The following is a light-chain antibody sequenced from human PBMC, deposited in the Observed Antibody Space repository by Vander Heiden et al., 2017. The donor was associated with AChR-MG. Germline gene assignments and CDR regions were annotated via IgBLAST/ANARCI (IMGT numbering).Light chain of an antibody. J-gene: IGKJ4*01. CDR2: GAS. CDR1: QKLSSRN. Sequence: ESVLTQSPDTLSLSPGERATLSCRASQKLSSRNLGWYQQKPGQAPRLLIYGASRRATGIPDRFSGSGSGTDFTLTISRLEPEDFAVYYWHHDDSSFTFGGGTKVEIK. CDR3: HHDDSSFT. V-gene: IGKV3-20*01.